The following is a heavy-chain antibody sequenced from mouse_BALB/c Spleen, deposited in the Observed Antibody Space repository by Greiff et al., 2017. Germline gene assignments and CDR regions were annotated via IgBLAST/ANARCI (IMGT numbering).Heavy chain of an antibody. V-gene: IGHV5-6-5*01. CDR3: AREEDYYVSSLYYYAMDY. D-gene: IGHD1-1*01. CDR2: ISSGGST. CDR1: GFTFSSYA. Sequence: EVKLVESGGGLVKPGGSLKLSCAASGFTFSSYAMSWVRQTPEKRLEWVASISSGGSTYYPDSVKGRFTISRDNARNILYLQMSSLRSEDTAMYYCAREEDYYVSSLYYYAMDYWGQGTSVTVSS. J-gene: IGHJ4*01.